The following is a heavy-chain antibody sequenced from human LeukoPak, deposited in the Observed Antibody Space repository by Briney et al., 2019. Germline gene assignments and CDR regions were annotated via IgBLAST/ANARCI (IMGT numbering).Heavy chain of an antibody. CDR3: VRESITMIVVVRGYYYYMDV. CDR2: IKQDGSEK. CDR1: GFTFSSYW. V-gene: IGHV3-7*01. D-gene: IGHD3-22*01. Sequence: PGGSLRLSCAASGFTFSSYWMSWVRQAPGKGLEWVANIKQDGSEKYYVDSVKGRFTISRDNAKNSLYLQMNSLRAEDTAVYYCVRESITMIVVVRGYYYYMDVWGKGTTVTVSS. J-gene: IGHJ6*03.